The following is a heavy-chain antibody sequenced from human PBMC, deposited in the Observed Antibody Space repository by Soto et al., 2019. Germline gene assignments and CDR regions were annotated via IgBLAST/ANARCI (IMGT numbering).Heavy chain of an antibody. J-gene: IGHJ4*02. CDR3: ARDYSNYGSLGY. D-gene: IGHD4-4*01. Sequence: TLSLTCTVSGGSISSGGYYWSWIRQHPGKGLEWIGYIYYSGSTYYNPSLKSRVTISVDTSKNQFSLKLSSVTAADTAVYYCARDYSNYGSLGYWGQGTLVTVSS. CDR1: GGSISSGGYY. CDR2: IYYSGST. V-gene: IGHV4-31*03.